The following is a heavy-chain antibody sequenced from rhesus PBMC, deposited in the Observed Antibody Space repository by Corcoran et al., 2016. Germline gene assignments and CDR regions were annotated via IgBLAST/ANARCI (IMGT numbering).Heavy chain of an antibody. CDR3: ARASITRMITVTTRHFDY. D-gene: IGHD3-9*01. CDR1: GGSISSSNW. J-gene: IGHJ4*01. CDR2: ISGSSGST. Sequence: QVQLQESGPGLVKPSETLSLTCAVSGGSISSSNWWSWIRQPPGEGLGWVGFISGSSGSTDYNPSLKSLVTISKEPAKNPFSLRLSPVTAAATAVYDGARASITRMITVTTRHFDYWGQGVLVTVSS. V-gene: IGHV4S19*01.